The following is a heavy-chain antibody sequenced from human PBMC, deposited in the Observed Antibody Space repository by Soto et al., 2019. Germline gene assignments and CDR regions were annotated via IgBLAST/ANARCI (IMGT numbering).Heavy chain of an antibody. Sequence: GGSLRLSCAASGFTVSSKYMSWVRQAPGKGLGWVSLIQSGGPTYYADSVKGRFTISRDTSENTLHLQMDSLRAEDTAVYYCAKDRPLGGFGYWGQGTLVTVSS. CDR3: AKDRPLGGFGY. J-gene: IGHJ4*02. D-gene: IGHD3-10*01. CDR2: IQSGGPT. V-gene: IGHV3-66*01. CDR1: GFTVSSKY.